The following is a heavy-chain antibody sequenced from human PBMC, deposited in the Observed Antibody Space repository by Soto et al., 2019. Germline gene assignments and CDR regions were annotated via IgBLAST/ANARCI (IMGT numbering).Heavy chain of an antibody. J-gene: IGHJ4*02. CDR2: ISGSGGST. V-gene: IGHV3-23*01. CDR1: GFTFSIYA. CDR3: AKATRGGAATLIRTY. D-gene: IGHD6-13*01. Sequence: EVQLLESGGGLVQPGGSLRLSCAAAGFTFSIYAMSWVRQAPGKGLEWVSAISGSGGSTYYADSVKGRFTISRDNSKNTRYLQMNSLRADDTAVYYCAKATRGGAATLIRTYWGQGTLVTVSS.